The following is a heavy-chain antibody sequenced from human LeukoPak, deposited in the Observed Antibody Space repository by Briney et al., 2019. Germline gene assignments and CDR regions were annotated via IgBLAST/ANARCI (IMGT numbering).Heavy chain of an antibody. CDR2: INPNSGGT. D-gene: IGHD3-22*01. Sequence: ASVKVSCKASGYTFTGYYMYWVRQAPGQGLEWMGWINPNSGGTNYAQKFQGRVTMTRDTSISTAYMELSSLRSDDTAVYYCARDQGYDSTRLGSYWGQGTLVTVSS. CDR3: ARDQGYDSTRLGSY. V-gene: IGHV1-2*02. CDR1: GYTFTGYY. J-gene: IGHJ4*02.